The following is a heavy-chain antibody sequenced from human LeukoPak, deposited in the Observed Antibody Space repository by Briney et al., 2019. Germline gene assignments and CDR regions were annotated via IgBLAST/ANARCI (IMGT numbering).Heavy chain of an antibody. CDR3: ARGRDLFDS. V-gene: IGHV3-48*04. CDR2: ISSSSGTI. CDR1: GFTFNTYS. Sequence: GGSLRLSCVASGFTFNTYSMNWFRQAPGRGLEWISYISSSSGTIYYADSVKGRFTISRDNAKNSLYLQMNSLRAEDTAVYYCARGRDLFDSWGQGTLVIVSS. J-gene: IGHJ4*02.